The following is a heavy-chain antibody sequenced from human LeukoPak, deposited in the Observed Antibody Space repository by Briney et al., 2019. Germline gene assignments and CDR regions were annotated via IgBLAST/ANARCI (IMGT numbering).Heavy chain of an antibody. J-gene: IGHJ4*02. Sequence: SETLSLTCAVYGGSFSGYYWSWIRQPPGKGLEWIGEINHSGSSNYNPSLKSRVTISVDTSKNQFSLRLSSVTAADTAVYYCARVTGYVMEDYFDYWGQGTLVTVSS. CDR2: INHSGSS. CDR1: GGSFSGYY. D-gene: IGHD6-13*01. CDR3: ARVTGYVMEDYFDY. V-gene: IGHV4-34*01.